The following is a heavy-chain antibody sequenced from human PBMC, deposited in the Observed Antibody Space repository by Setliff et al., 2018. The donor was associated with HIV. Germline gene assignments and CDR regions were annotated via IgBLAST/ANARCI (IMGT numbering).Heavy chain of an antibody. J-gene: IGHJ4*02. V-gene: IGHV4-4*09. Sequence: TSETLSLTCTVSGGSINGYYWSWIRQPPGKGLEWIGCFYPTGSVNYNPSLKSRVTISVDTSKNQFSLKVTSVTAADTAVYYCARHRSGYVYGPQDYWGQGTLVTVSS. CDR3: ARHRSGYVYGPQDY. CDR2: FYPTGSV. D-gene: IGHD5-18*01. CDR1: GGSINGYY.